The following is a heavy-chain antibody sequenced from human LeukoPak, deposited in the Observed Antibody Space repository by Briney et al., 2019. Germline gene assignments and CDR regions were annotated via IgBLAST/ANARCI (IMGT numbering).Heavy chain of an antibody. CDR2: IYSGGST. J-gene: IGHJ6*02. D-gene: IGHD2-21*02. CDR1: GFTVSSNY. CDR3: AREEYCGGDCYSSGMDV. Sequence: QAGGSLRLSCAASGFTVSSNYMSWVRQAPGKGLEWVSVIYSGGSTYYADSVKGRFTISRDNSKNTLYLQMNSLRAEDTAAYYCAREEYCGGDCYSSGMDVWGQGTTVTVSS. V-gene: IGHV3-66*01.